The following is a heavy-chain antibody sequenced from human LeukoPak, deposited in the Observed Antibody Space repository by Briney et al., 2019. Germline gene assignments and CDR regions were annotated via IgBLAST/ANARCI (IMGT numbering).Heavy chain of an antibody. CDR2: IYYSGST. Sequence: PSETLSLTCAVSGGSISSSSYYWGWIRQPPGKGLEWIGSIYYSGSTYYNPSLKSRVTISVDTSKNQFSLKLSSVTAADTAVYYCARRTSGYFDWLFPFDYWGQGTLVTVSS. CDR3: ARRTSGYFDWLFPFDY. CDR1: GGSISSSSYY. J-gene: IGHJ4*02. D-gene: IGHD3-9*01. V-gene: IGHV4-39*01.